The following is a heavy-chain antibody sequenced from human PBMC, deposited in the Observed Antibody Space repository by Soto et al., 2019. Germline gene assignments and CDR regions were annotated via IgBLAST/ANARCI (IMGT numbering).Heavy chain of an antibody. Sequence: QVQLVESGGGVVQPGRSLRLSCAASGFTFSSYAMHWVRQAPGKGLEWVAVISYDGGNKYYADSVKGRFTISRDNSKNTLYLQMNSLRAEDTAVYYCARERTIAVAGSNYYYGMDVWGQGTTVTVSS. J-gene: IGHJ6*02. V-gene: IGHV3-30-3*01. CDR3: ARERTIAVAGSNYYYGMDV. CDR1: GFTFSSYA. CDR2: ISYDGGNK. D-gene: IGHD6-19*01.